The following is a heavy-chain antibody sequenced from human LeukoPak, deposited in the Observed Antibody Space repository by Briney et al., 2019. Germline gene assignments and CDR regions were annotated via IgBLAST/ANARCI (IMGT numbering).Heavy chain of an antibody. V-gene: IGHV3-9*03. CDR2: ISWKSGSV. J-gene: IGHJ4*02. Sequence: GRSLRLSCAASGFTFDDYAMHWVRQAPGKGLEWVSGISWKSGSVGYADSVKGRFTISRDNAKNSLYLQMNSLRAEDMALYYCARDLPVAAADFWGQGTLVTVSS. CDR1: GFTFDDYA. CDR3: ARDLPVAAADF. D-gene: IGHD6-13*01.